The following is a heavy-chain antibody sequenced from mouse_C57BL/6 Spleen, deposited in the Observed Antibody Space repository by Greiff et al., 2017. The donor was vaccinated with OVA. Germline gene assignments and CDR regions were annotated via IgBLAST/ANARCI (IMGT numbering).Heavy chain of an antibody. V-gene: IGHV5-4*01. J-gene: IGHJ4*01. D-gene: IGHD2-4*01. CDR2: ISDGGSYT. CDR1: GFTFSSYA. CDR3: ARDQDDYGGNYYAMDY. Sequence: EVKLVESGGGLVKPGGSLKLSCAASGFTFSSYAMSWVRQTPEKRLEWVATISDGGSYTYYPDNVKGRFTISRDNAKNNLYLQMSHLKSEDTAMYYCARDQDDYGGNYYAMDYWGQGTSVTVSS.